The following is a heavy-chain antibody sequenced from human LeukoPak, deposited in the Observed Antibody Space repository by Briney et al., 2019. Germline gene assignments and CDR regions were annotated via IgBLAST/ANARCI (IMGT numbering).Heavy chain of an antibody. CDR1: GFTFSSYE. V-gene: IGHV3-48*03. D-gene: IGHD3-22*01. CDR2: ISSSGSTI. Sequence: GGSLRLSCAASGFTFSSYEMNWVRQAPGKGLEWVSYISSSGSTIYYADSLKGRFTISGDNAKNSLYLQMNSLRAEDTAVYYCARAHYYDSSGLDFWGQGTLVTVSS. CDR3: ARAHYYDSSGLDF. J-gene: IGHJ4*02.